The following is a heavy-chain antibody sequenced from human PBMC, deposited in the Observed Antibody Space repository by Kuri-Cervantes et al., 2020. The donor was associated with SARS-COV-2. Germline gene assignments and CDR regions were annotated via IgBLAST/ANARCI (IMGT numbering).Heavy chain of an antibody. J-gene: IGHJ6*03. CDR3: ARVGCSSTSCPPVYYYYYMDV. Sequence: GGSLRLSCAASGFTFSSYAMHWVRQAPGKGLEWVAVISYDGSNKYYADSVKGRFTTSRDNSKNTLYLQMNSLRAEDTAVYYCARVGCSSTSCPPVYYYYYMDVWGKGTTVTVSS. CDR2: ISYDGSNK. D-gene: IGHD2-2*01. V-gene: IGHV3-30-3*01. CDR1: GFTFSSYA.